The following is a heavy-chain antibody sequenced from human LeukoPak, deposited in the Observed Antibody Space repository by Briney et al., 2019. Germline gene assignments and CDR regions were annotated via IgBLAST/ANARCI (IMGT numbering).Heavy chain of an antibody. CDR3: ARDNYYGSGSYSSYYYYMDV. J-gene: IGHJ6*03. CDR1: GYTFTGYY. Sequence: ASVKVSCKASGYTFTGYYMHWVRQAPGQGLGWMGWINPNSGGTNYAQKFQGRVTMTRDTSISTAYMELSRLRSDDTAIYYCARDNYYGSGSYSSYYYYMDVWGKGTTVTVSS. CDR2: INPNSGGT. D-gene: IGHD3-10*01. V-gene: IGHV1-2*02.